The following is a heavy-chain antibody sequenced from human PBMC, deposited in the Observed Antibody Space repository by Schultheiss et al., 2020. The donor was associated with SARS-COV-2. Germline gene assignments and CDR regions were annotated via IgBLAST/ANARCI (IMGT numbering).Heavy chain of an antibody. J-gene: IGHJ4*02. CDR1: GFTFSSYS. V-gene: IGHV3-21*01. D-gene: IGHD3-10*01. Sequence: GGSLRLSCAASGFTFSSYSMNWVRQAPGKGLEWVSSISSSSSYIYYADSVKSRFTISRDNAKNSLYLQMNSLRAEDTAVYYCARDWDYYGSGSYYGPFFDYWGQGTLVTVSS. CDR2: ISSSSSYI. CDR3: ARDWDYYGSGSYYGPFFDY.